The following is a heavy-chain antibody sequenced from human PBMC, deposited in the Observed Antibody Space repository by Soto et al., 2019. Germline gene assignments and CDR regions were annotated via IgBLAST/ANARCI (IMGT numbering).Heavy chain of an antibody. V-gene: IGHV4-31*03. J-gene: IGHJ4*02. Sequence: QVELQESGPGLVKPSQTLSLTCTVSGGSISSGGYYWSWVRQHPGKGLEWIGYIYDSGSTYYNPSLKSRVTISVDTSKNQCSLQLTSVTAADTAVYYCASQATGWYPDYWGQGTLVTVSS. CDR3: ASQATGWYPDY. D-gene: IGHD6-19*01. CDR2: IYDSGST. CDR1: GGSISSGGYY.